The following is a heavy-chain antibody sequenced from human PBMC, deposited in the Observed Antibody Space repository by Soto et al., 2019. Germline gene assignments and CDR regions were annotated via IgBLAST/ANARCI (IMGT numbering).Heavy chain of an antibody. CDR3: AKALSRRCGGDCTMDAFDI. J-gene: IGHJ3*02. Sequence: GGSLRLSCAASGFTFSSYGMHWVRQAPGKGLEWVAVISYDGSNKYYADSVKGRFTISRDNSKNTLYLQMNSLRAEDTAVYYCAKALSRRCGGDCTMDAFDIWGQGTMVTVSS. CDR2: ISYDGSNK. D-gene: IGHD2-21*01. CDR1: GFTFSSYG. V-gene: IGHV3-30*18.